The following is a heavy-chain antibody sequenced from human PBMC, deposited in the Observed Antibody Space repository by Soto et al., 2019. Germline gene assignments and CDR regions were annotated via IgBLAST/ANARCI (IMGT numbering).Heavy chain of an antibody. Sequence: QVQLQESGPGLVKPSQTLSLTCTVSGGSISSGGYYWSWIRQHPGKGLEWIGYIYYSGSTYYNPSLRSRVTISVDPSKNQFSLKLSSVTAADTAVYYCARDGYSGYDSTTWGQGTLVTVSS. CDR3: ARDGYSGYDSTT. CDR2: IYYSGST. J-gene: IGHJ4*02. D-gene: IGHD5-12*01. V-gene: IGHV4-31*03. CDR1: GGSISSGGYY.